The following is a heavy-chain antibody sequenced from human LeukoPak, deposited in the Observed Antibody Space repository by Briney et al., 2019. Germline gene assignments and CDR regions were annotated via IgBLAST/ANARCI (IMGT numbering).Heavy chain of an antibody. V-gene: IGHV1-18*01. Sequence: ASVKVSCKASGYTFTSYGISWVRQAPGQGLEWMGWISAYDGNTNYAQKFQGRVTMTEDTSTDTAYMELSSLRSEDTAVYYCATGLVGFDYWGQGTLVTVSS. CDR3: ATGLVGFDY. CDR2: ISAYDGNT. CDR1: GYTFTSYG. J-gene: IGHJ4*02. D-gene: IGHD2-21*01.